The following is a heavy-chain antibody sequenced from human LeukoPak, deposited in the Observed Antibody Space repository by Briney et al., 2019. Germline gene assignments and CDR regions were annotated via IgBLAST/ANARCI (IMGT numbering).Heavy chain of an antibody. CDR2: INHSGST. J-gene: IGHJ4*02. Sequence: PSETLSLTCAVYGGSFSGYYWSWIRQPPGKGLEWIGEINHSGSTNYNPSLKSRVTISVDTSKNQFSLKLSSVTAADTAVYYCARRSGLHGTLPDYWGQGTLVTVSS. V-gene: IGHV4-34*01. CDR3: ARRSGLHGTLPDY. CDR1: GGSFSGYY. D-gene: IGHD4-11*01.